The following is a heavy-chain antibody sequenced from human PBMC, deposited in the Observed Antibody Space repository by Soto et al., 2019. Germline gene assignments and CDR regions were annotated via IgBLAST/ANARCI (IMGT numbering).Heavy chain of an antibody. Sequence: GSGPTLVNPTQTLTLTCTFSGFSLSTDGMCVSWIRQPPGKALEWLARIDWDDDEYYSPSLKSRLTISKDTSRNQVFLTMTDMDPVDTATYYCARGIRRARPFDFWGQGTPVTVSS. J-gene: IGHJ4*02. CDR2: IDWDDDE. V-gene: IGHV2-70*11. CDR3: ARGIRRARPFDF. CDR1: GFSLSTDGMC.